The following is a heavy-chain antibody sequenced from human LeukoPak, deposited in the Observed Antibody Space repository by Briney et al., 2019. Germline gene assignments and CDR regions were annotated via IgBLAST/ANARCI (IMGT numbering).Heavy chain of an antibody. CDR1: GYTFTSYY. CDR3: ARYYYFDY. J-gene: IGHJ4*02. CDR2: IDPSGGST. V-gene: IGHV1-46*01. Sequence: ASVKVSCKASGYTFTSYYIHWVRQAPGLGLECMGVIDPSGGSTTYAQRFQGRVTMTRDTSSSTVYMELSSLRSEDTAVYYCARYYYFDYWGQGTRVTVSS.